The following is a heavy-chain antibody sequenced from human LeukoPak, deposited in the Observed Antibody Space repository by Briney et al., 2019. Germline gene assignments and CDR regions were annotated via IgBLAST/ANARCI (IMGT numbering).Heavy chain of an antibody. CDR3: ARGHYDVLAASYKWTPDY. J-gene: IGHJ4*02. D-gene: IGHD3-9*01. Sequence: GGSLRLSCAASGFTFNTLNMNWVRQAPGKGLEWVSSITSGGDYIYYADSVKGRFTTSRDNAKNSLSLQLNSLRVEDTVVYYCARGHYDVLAASYKWTPDYWGQGTLVTVSS. CDR2: ITSGGDYI. CDR1: GFTFNTLN. V-gene: IGHV3-21*01.